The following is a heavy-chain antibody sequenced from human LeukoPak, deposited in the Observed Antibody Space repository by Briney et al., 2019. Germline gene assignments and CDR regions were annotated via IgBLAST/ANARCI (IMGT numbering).Heavy chain of an antibody. CDR1: GGSISSSSYY. D-gene: IGHD1-26*01. CDR2: IYYSGST. Sequence: NTSETLSLTCTVSGGSISSSSYYWGWIRQPPGKGLEWIGSIYYSGSTYYNPSLKSRVTISVDTSKNQFSLKLSSVTAADTAVYYCARDLLRRGHDAFDIWGQGTMVTVSS. CDR3: ARDLLRRGHDAFDI. J-gene: IGHJ3*02. V-gene: IGHV4-39*07.